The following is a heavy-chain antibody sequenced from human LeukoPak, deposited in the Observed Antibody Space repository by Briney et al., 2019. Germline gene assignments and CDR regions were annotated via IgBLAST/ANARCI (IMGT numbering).Heavy chain of an antibody. Sequence: PGGSLRLSCAASGFTFSSYSMNWVRQAPGKGLEWVSSISSSSSYIYYADSVKGRFTISRDNAKNSLYLQMNSLRAEDTAVYYCARDYVGSSGWAHDAFDIWGQGTMVTVSS. CDR3: ARDYVGSSGWAHDAFDI. D-gene: IGHD6-19*01. J-gene: IGHJ3*02. CDR2: ISSSSSYI. CDR1: GFTFSSYS. V-gene: IGHV3-21*01.